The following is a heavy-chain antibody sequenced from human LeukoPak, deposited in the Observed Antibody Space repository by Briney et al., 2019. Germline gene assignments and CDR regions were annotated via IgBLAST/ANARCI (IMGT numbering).Heavy chain of an antibody. CDR3: ARGLRQDYFDS. CDR2: IYIGNT. J-gene: IGHJ4*02. V-gene: IGHV4-39*07. Sequence: SETLSLTCTVSGGSIGSSSHYWGWVRQPPGKGLEWIGNIYIGNTYFNPSLKSRLTISVDTSNNHFSLKLTSVTAADTAVYYCARGLRQDYFDSWGQGTLVIVS. CDR1: GGSIGSSSHY.